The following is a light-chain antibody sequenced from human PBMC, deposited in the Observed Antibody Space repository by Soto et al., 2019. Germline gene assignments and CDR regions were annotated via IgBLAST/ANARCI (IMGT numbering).Light chain of an antibody. CDR3: ETWDSKRWV. CDR1: SGHSSYI. V-gene: IGLV4-60*02. J-gene: IGLJ3*02. Sequence: QLVLTQSSSASASLGSSVKLTCTLSSGHSSYIIAWHQQQPGKAPRYLMKLEGSGSYNKGSGVPDRFSGPSSGADRYLTISNLQFEDEADYYCETWDSKRWVFGGGTKLTVL. CDR2: LEGSGSY.